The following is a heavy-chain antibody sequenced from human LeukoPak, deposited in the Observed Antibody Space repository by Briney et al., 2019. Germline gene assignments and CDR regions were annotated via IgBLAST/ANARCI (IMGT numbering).Heavy chain of an antibody. D-gene: IGHD3-16*01. CDR2: VSTSGDST. V-gene: IGHV3-23*01. J-gene: IGHJ4*02. CDR1: GFTFSNFA. CDR3: GKDQVLTGGGYYFDY. Sequence: PGGSLSLSCAASGFTFSNFAMSWVRQAPGKGLEGVSGVSTSGDSTYYADSVKGRFTISRDNSKNMLYLQMNSLRAEDTAIYYCGKDQVLTGGGYYFDYWGQGALVTVSS.